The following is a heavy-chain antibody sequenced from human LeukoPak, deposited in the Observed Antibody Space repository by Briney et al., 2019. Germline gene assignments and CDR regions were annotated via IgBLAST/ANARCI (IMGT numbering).Heavy chain of an antibody. CDR3: ARRSTVIRGVLEEAFDY. D-gene: IGHD3-10*01. J-gene: IGHJ4*02. Sequence: GESLKISCKGSGNSFNNHFIGWVRQMPGKGLAWMGIIYPGDSETRYSPSFEGLVTISADKSISTVYLQWSSLEASDTAMYYCARRSTVIRGVLEEAFDYWGQGTLVTVSS. CDR1: GNSFNNHF. V-gene: IGHV5-51*01. CDR2: IYPGDSET.